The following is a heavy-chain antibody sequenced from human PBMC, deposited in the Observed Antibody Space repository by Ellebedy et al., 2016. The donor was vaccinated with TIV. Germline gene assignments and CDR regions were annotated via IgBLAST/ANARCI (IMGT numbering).Heavy chain of an antibody. V-gene: IGHV1-2*06. CDR2: INPNSGGT. CDR1: EYTFTGYY. J-gene: IGHJ5*02. CDR3: AQRPHLWGRYVS. Sequence: AASVKVSCKAFEYTFTGYYIHWVRQAPGQGLEWMGRINPNSGGTKYAQKFQDRVTMTTDTSINTAFMELTNLKSDDTAIYYCAQRPHLWGRYVSWGQGTPVTVSS. D-gene: IGHD3-16*01.